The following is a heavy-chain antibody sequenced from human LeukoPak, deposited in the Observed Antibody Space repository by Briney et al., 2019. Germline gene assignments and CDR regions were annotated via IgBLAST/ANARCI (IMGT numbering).Heavy chain of an antibody. CDR2: ISGSDDTT. Sequence: GGSLRLSCAASGFNVRNYAMTWVRQAPGRGLEWVSSISGSDDTTYYADSVEGRFTISRDNSKNTLYLQMDSLRAEDTAVYYCAKSLNGGNIHMVFDYWGQGTLVTVSS. D-gene: IGHD3-10*01. CDR1: GFNVRNYA. J-gene: IGHJ4*02. CDR3: AKSLNGGNIHMVFDY. V-gene: IGHV3-23*01.